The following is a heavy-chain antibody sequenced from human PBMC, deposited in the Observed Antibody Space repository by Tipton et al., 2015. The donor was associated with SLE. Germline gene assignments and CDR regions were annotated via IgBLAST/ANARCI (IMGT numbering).Heavy chain of an antibody. V-gene: IGHV3-7*03. CDR1: GFTFSSYW. CDR2: IKQNGIEK. J-gene: IGHJ6*02. D-gene: IGHD3-3*01. Sequence: SLRLSCAASGFTFSSYWMSWVRQAPGKGPEWVADIKQNGIEKYHVDSVDGRFTISRDNARNSLFLQMNILRVEDTAVYYCARSNLEWSNRYYYSGMDFWGQGTTVTVSS. CDR3: ARSNLEWSNRYYYSGMDF.